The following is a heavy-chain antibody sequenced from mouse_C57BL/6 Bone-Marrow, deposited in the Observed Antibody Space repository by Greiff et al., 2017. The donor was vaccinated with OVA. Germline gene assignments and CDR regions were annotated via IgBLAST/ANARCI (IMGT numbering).Heavy chain of an antibody. Sequence: VQLQQSGGGLVQPKGSLKLSCAASGFSFNTYAMNWVRQAPGKGLEWVARIRSKSNNYATYYADSVKDRFTISRDDSESRLYLQMNTLKTEDTAMYYCVLQHAFAYWGQGTLVTVSA. J-gene: IGHJ3*01. CDR1: GFSFNTYA. CDR3: VLQHAFAY. CDR2: IRSKSNNYAT. V-gene: IGHV10-1*01.